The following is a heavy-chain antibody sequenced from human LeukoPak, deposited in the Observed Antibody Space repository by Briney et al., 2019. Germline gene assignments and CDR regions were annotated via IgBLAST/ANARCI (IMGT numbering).Heavy chain of an antibody. J-gene: IGHJ4*02. D-gene: IGHD6-13*01. V-gene: IGHV3-30*02. CDR3: AKDPGIAAAGAAGG. CDR2: IRYDGSNK. CDR1: GFTFSSYG. Sequence: GGSLSLSCAASGFTFSSYGMHWVRQAPGKGLEWVAFIRYDGSNKYYADSVKGRFTISRDNSKNTLYLQMTSLRAEDTAVYYCAKDPGIAAAGAAGGWGQGTLVTVSS.